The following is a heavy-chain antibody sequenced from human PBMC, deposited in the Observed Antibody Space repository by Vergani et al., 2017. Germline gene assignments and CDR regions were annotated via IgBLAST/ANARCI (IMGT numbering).Heavy chain of an antibody. Sequence: EVQLVESGGGLVQPGGSLRLSCAASGFTFSSYSMNWVRQAPGKGLEWVSYISSSSSTIYYADSVKGRFTISRDNAKNSLYLQMNSLRAEDTAVYYCARYQSRLSETYGTDVWGQGTTVTVSS. V-gene: IGHV3-48*01. CDR2: ISSSSSTI. CDR1: GFTFSSYS. J-gene: IGHJ6*02. CDR3: ARYQSRLSETYGTDV. D-gene: IGHD2-2*01.